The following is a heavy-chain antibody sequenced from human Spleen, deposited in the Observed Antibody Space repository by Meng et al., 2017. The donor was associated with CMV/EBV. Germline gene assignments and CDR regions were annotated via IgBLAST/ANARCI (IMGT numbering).Heavy chain of an antibody. CDR3: SRAATYSSPSFL. J-gene: IGHJ2*01. V-gene: IGHV3-33*01. CDR1: GFTFSSYG. CDR2: IWYDGSNK. D-gene: IGHD6-13*01. Sequence: GESLKISCAASGFTFSSYGMHWVRQAPGKGLEWVAVIWYDGSNKYYADSVKGRFTISRDNSKNTLYLQMNSLRAEDTAVYFCSRAATYSSPSFLWGRGTLVTVSS.